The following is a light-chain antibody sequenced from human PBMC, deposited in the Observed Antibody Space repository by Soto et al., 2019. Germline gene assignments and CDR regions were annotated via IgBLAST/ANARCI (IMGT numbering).Light chain of an antibody. Sequence: QSVLTQPPSVSGAPGQRVTISCTGSSSNIGAGYDVHWYQQLPGTAPKLLIYGNDNRPSGVPDRFSGSKSGTSASLAITGLQAEDEADYYCQSYGSSLSGSVVFGGGTKLTVL. CDR3: QSYGSSLSGSVV. CDR1: SSNIGAGYD. CDR2: GND. J-gene: IGLJ2*01. V-gene: IGLV1-40*01.